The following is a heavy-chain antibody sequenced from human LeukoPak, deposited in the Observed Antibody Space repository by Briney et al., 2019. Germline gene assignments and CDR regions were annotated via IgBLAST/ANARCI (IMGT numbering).Heavy chain of an antibody. Sequence: GGSLRLSCAASGFTFSSYGMHWVRQAPGKGLEWVAFIRYDGSNKYYADSVKGRFTISRDNSKNTLYLQMNSLRAEDTAVYYCARDGDTAMVTGRFDNWGQGTLVTVSS. V-gene: IGHV3-30*02. CDR2: IRYDGSNK. D-gene: IGHD5-18*01. CDR3: ARDGDTAMVTGRFDN. J-gene: IGHJ4*02. CDR1: GFTFSSYG.